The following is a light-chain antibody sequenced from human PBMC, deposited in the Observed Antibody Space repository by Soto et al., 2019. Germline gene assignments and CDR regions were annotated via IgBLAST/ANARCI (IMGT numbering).Light chain of an antibody. CDR2: LEGSGSY. J-gene: IGLJ1*01. CDR1: SGHSSYI. V-gene: IGLV4-60*02. Sequence: QSVLTQSSSASASLGSSVSLTCTLSSGHSSYIIAWHQQQPGKAPRYLMKLEGSGSYNKGSGVPDRFSGSSSGADRYLTMSNLQFEDEADYYCETWDSNTYVFGTGTKVTVL. CDR3: ETWDSNTYV.